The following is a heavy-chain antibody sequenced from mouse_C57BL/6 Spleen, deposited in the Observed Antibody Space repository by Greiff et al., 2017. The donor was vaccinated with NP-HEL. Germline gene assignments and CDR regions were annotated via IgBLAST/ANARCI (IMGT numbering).Heavy chain of an antibody. V-gene: IGHV1-64*01. Sequence: QVQLKQPGAELVKPGASVKLSCKASGYTFTSYWMHWVKQRPGQGLEWIGMIHPNSGSTNYNEKFKSKATLTVDKSSSTAYMQLSSLTSEDSAVYYCARLRRDAMDYWGQGTSVTVSS. J-gene: IGHJ4*01. CDR1: GYTFTSYW. D-gene: IGHD2-12*01. CDR2: IHPNSGST. CDR3: ARLRRDAMDY.